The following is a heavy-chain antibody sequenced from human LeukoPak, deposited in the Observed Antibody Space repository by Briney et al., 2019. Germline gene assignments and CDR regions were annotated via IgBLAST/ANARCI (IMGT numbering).Heavy chain of an antibody. CDR3: ARYPLSYTGNWHYFFDY. J-gene: IGHJ4*02. D-gene: IGHD1-7*01. V-gene: IGHV1-18*01. CDR2: ISASNGNT. Sequence: ASVKDSCKASGYSYSSYGITWGRQAPGQGLEWLGWISASNGNTNYAQKLQGRVTMTSDTSTSTAYMDLRSLTPDDTAFYYCARYPLSYTGNWHYFFDYWGQGTLLTVSS. CDR1: GYSYSSYG.